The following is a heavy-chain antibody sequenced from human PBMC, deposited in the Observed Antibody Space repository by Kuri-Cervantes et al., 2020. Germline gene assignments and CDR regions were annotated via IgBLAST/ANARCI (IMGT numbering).Heavy chain of an antibody. CDR2: ISYDGSNK. V-gene: IGHV3-30-3*01. D-gene: IGHD1-26*01. Sequence: GESLKISCAASGFTFDDYAMHWVRQAPGKGLEWVAVISYDGSNKYYADSVKGRFTISRDNSKNTLYLQMNSLRAEDTAVYYCARDSDRIVGATDFDYWGQGTLVTVSS. CDR1: GFTFDDYA. CDR3: ARDSDRIVGATDFDY. J-gene: IGHJ4*02.